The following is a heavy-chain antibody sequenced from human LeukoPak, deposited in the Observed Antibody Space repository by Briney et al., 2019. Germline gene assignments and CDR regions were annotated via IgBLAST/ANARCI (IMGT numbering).Heavy chain of an antibody. CDR3: ARAEATGYSYGLFDY. CDR2: IYPGDSDT. D-gene: IGHD5-18*01. J-gene: IGHJ4*02. Sequence: GESLKISCKGSGYSFTSYWIGWVRQMPGKGLEWMGIIYPGDSDTRYSPSFQGQVTISADKSISTAYLQWSSLKASDTAMYYCARAEATGYSYGLFDYWGQGTLVTVSS. CDR1: GYSFTSYW. V-gene: IGHV5-51*01.